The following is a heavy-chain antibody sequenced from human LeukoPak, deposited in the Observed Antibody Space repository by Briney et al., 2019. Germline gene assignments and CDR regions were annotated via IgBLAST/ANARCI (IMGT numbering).Heavy chain of an antibody. V-gene: IGHV1-8*01. CDR2: VNPNSGNT. CDR3: TRRVGAPGHFDF. J-gene: IGHJ4*02. CDR1: GYTFTSYN. Sequence: ASVKVSCKTSGYTFTSYNINWVRQATGQGLEWMGWVNPNSGNTDSAQKFQGRVTMTRDTSINTAYMELTSLRFEDTAVYYCTRRVGAPGHFDFWGQGTLVTVSS. D-gene: IGHD1-26*01.